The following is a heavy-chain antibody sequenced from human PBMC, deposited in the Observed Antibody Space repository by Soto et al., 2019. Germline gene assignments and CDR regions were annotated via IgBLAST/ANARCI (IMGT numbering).Heavy chain of an antibody. J-gene: IGHJ4*02. Sequence: GALRLSCEASGFSFSSFAMNWVRQAPGRGLEWVSYISDDGASIYYADSLKGRFTISRDNAKNSLSLQMNNLRAEDTAVYYCARENSVQAWLHHFDHWGLGTLVTVSS. D-gene: IGHD5-18*01. V-gene: IGHV3-48*03. CDR1: GFSFSSFA. CDR2: ISDDGASI. CDR3: ARENSVQAWLHHFDH.